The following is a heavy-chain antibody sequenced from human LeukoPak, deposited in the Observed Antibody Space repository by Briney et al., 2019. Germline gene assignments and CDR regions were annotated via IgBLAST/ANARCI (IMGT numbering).Heavy chain of an antibody. D-gene: IGHD1-26*01. Sequence: GGSLRLSCAASGFTFSSYSMNWVRQAPGKGLEWVSSISSSSSYIYYADSVKGRFTISRDNAKNSLYLQMNSLRAEDTAVYYCAKDLWELGGFDYWGQGTLVTVSS. J-gene: IGHJ4*02. CDR1: GFTFSSYS. CDR3: AKDLWELGGFDY. V-gene: IGHV3-21*01. CDR2: ISSSSSYI.